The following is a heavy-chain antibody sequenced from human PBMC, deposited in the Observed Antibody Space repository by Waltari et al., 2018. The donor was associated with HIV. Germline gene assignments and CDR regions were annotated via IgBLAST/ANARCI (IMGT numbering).Heavy chain of an antibody. CDR1: GESFSGHF. CDR2: VNHARKA. D-gene: IGHD3-3*01. J-gene: IGHJ3*01. V-gene: IGHV4-34*01. CDR3: ARQATSGSMSSSFFGAITTRGADAFDY. Sequence: LSCAVYGESFSGHFWSWIRQPPGKGLEWIGEVNHARKANYNPSLESRVSVSVDMSKNQLFLTLTSVTAADTAVYFCARQATSGSMSSSFFGAITTRGADAFDYWGRGTNVIVSS.